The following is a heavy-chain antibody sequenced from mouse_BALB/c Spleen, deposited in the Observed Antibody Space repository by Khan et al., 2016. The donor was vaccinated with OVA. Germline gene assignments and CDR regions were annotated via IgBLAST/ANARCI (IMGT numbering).Heavy chain of an antibody. J-gene: IGHJ2*01. CDR2: IAPGSGDA. CDR1: GYTFTSYW. Sequence: DLVQPGASVKLSCTASGYTFTSYWINWIKQRPGQGLEWLGRIAPGSGDAYYNELFKDKATLTVDPSSNTAYIQLSSLSSEDSAVYFCARSEGTYGNDDYWGQGTTLTVSS. V-gene: IGHV1S41*01. D-gene: IGHD2-2*01. CDR3: ARSEGTYGNDDY.